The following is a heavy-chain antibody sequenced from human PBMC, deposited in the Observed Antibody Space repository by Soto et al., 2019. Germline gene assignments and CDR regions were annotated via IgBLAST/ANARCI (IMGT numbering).Heavy chain of an antibody. D-gene: IGHD3-22*01. J-gene: IGHJ5*02. CDR3: ARRPAYDSSGYVQFDP. V-gene: IGHV4-39*02. CDR1: GDSISITSHF. CDR2: LYYSGSP. Sequence: QLQQSGPGLVKPSETLSLTCSVSGDSISITSHFWDWIRQPPGKGLEWIGTLYYSGSPYYNPSPRSRVTISVDTSKNHFSLKLASVTAADTAVYYCARRPAYDSSGYVQFDPWGQGTLVTVLS.